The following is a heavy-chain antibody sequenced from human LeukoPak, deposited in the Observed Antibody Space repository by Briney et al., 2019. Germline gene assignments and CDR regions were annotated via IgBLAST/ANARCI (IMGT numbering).Heavy chain of an antibody. D-gene: IGHD3-10*01. V-gene: IGHV1-18*01. J-gene: IGHJ6*02. CDR2: ISGYDGTT. Sequence: ASVKVSCKASGYTFTSYGISWVRQAPGQGLEWMGWISGYDGTTRYAQKFQGRVTLTTDKSTSVYLELRNLRLDDTAVYYCATGSITMIRGTIYYYYGMDVWGHGTTVTVSS. CDR3: ATGSITMIRGTIYYYYGMDV. CDR1: GYTFTSYG.